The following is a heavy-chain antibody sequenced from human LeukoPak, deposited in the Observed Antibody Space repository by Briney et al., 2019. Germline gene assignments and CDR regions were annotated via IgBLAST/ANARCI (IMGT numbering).Heavy chain of an antibody. CDR1: GGSLNSGGYY. Sequence: SETLSLTCTVSGGSLNSGGYYWSWIRQQPGKGLEWIGYIYYRGSTYYNPSLKSRLTISVDTSKRQFSLKLNSVTAADTAVYFCARLGTHGDYLNPWGQGTLVTVSS. CDR2: IYYRGST. CDR3: ARLGTHGDYLNP. V-gene: IGHV4-31*03. D-gene: IGHD4-17*01. J-gene: IGHJ5*02.